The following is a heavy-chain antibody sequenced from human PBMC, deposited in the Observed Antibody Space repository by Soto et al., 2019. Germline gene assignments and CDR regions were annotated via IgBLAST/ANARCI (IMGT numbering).Heavy chain of an antibody. J-gene: IGHJ4*02. V-gene: IGHV3-30*14. CDR2: ISYDGSNK. Sequence: GGSLRLSCAASGFTFSSYAMHWVRQAPGKGLEWVAVISYDGSNKYYADSVKGRFTISRDNSKNTLYLQMSSLRAEDTAVYYCVKDPNYDFWSGPSGYWGQGTLVTVSS. CDR1: GFTFSSYA. D-gene: IGHD3-3*01. CDR3: VKDPNYDFWSGPSGY.